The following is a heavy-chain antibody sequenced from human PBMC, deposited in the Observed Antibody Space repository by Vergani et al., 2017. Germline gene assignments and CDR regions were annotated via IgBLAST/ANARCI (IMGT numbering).Heavy chain of an antibody. CDR1: GYSISSGYF. D-gene: IGHD3-22*01. Sequence: QVQLQESGPRLVKPSETLSLICSVSGYSISSGYFWGWIRQSLGKGLEWLGTIDRTGRTHLSPSLKSRLTISVDTTKNQFSLRLTSATAADTAVYYCARVRRDDNSGYYYYYGMDVWGQGTAVTVSS. CDR3: ARVRRDDNSGYYYYYGMDV. CDR2: IDRTGRT. J-gene: IGHJ6*02. V-gene: IGHV4-38-2*02.